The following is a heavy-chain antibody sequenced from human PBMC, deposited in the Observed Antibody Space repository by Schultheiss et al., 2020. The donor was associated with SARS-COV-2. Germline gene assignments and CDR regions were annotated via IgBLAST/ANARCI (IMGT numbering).Heavy chain of an antibody. CDR2: IYYSGST. CDR1: GGSISSSSYY. CDR3: ARGSYSSGYCFDY. J-gene: IGHJ4*02. V-gene: IGHV4-39*01. Sequence: SETLSLTCTVSGGSISSSSYYWGWIRQPPGKGLEWIGSIYYSGSTYYNPSLKSRVTISVDTSKNQFSLKLSSVTAADTAVYYCARGSYSSGYCFDYWGQGTLVTVSS. D-gene: IGHD3-22*01.